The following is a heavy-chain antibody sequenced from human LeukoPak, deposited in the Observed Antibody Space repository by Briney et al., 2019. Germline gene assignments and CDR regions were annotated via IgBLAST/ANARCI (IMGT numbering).Heavy chain of an antibody. J-gene: IGHJ5*02. CDR1: GGTFSSYA. CDR3: ARRASGLWFGELEANWFDP. D-gene: IGHD3-10*01. Sequence: ASVKVSCKASGGTFSSYAISGVRQAPGQGLEGRGGIIPIFGTANYAQKFQGRVRITTDESTRTAYMELRSLRAEDTAVYYCARRASGLWFGELEANWFDPWGQGALVTVSS. V-gene: IGHV1-69*05. CDR2: IIPIFGTA.